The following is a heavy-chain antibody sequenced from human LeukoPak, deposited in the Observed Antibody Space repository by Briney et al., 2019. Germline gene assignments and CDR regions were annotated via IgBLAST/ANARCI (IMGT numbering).Heavy chain of an antibody. J-gene: IGHJ2*01. CDR3: VRGALPGDNRYFDL. D-gene: IGHD1-1*01. CDR1: GFPFSAYD. Sequence: SGGSLRLSCATSGFPFSAYDMHRVRQAPGKGLEWVSAFGSAGDTYYPGAVRGRFTISRDYAKNSLYLQMNSLRAGDTAVYFCVRGALPGDNRYFDLWGRGTLVTVAS. CDR2: FGSAGDT. V-gene: IGHV3-13*01.